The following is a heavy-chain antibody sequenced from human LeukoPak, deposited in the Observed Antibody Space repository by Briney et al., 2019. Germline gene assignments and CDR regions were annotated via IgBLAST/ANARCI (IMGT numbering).Heavy chain of an antibody. V-gene: IGHV1-24*01. D-gene: IGHD6-13*01. CDR2: FDPEDGET. Sequence: ASVKVSCKVSGYTLTELSMHWERQAPGKGLEWMGGFDPEDGETIYAQKFQGRVTMTEDTSTDTAYMELSSLRSEDTAVYYCATRYSSSWYMNGIYFDYWGQGTLVTVSS. CDR1: GYTLTELS. CDR3: ATRYSSSWYMNGIYFDY. J-gene: IGHJ4*02.